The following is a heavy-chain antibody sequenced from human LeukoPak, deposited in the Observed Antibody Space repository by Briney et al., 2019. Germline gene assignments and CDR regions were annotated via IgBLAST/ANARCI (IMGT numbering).Heavy chain of an antibody. CDR3: ASKPLGIPAYFGVESAYGPY. Sequence: GGSLRLSCAASGFTFSSYSMNWVRQAPGKGLEWVSSISSSSSYIYYADSVKGRFTISRDNAKNSLYLQMNSLRAEDTAVYYCASKPLGIPAYFGVESAYGPYWGQGTLVTVSS. D-gene: IGHD3-16*01. CDR1: GFTFSSYS. V-gene: IGHV3-21*01. J-gene: IGHJ4*02. CDR2: ISSSSSYI.